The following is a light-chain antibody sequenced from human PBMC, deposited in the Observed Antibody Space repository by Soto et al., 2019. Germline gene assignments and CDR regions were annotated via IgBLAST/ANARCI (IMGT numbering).Light chain of an antibody. V-gene: IGKV3D-15*01. Sequence: EIVMTQSPATLSVSPEERATLSCRASQSVNSNYLAWYQHKPGQAPRLLIYGISKRATDIPDRFSGSGSGTEFTLTISSLQPEDFATYYCQQRGQWPITFGQGTRLEIK. CDR3: QQRGQWPIT. J-gene: IGKJ5*01. CDR1: QSVNSN. CDR2: GIS.